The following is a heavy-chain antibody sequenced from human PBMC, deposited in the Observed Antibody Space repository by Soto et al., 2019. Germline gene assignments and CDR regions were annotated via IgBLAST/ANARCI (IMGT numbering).Heavy chain of an antibody. CDR2: IIPIFGTA. CDR1: GGTFSSYA. J-gene: IGHJ5*02. D-gene: IGHD2-2*01. CDR3: ATVGGVLGVPVAMPWLDP. Sequence: ASVKVSCKASGGTFSSYAISWVRQAPGQGLEWMGGIIPIFGTANYAQKFQGRVTITADESTSTAYMELSSLRSEDTAEYYCATVGGVLGVPVAMPWLDPWGQGTQVTVSS. V-gene: IGHV1-69*13.